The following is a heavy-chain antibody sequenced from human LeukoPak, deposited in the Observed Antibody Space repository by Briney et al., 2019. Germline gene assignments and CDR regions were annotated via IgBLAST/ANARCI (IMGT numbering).Heavy chain of an antibody. CDR3: ARDRGYYFGSGTTFDY. Sequence: SETLSLTCTVSGGSISSSSYYWGWIRQPPGKGLEWIGNIYYGGSTYYNPSLKSRITISIDTSKNQFSLKLSSMTAADTAVYYCARDRGYYFGSGTTFDYWGQGTLVTVSS. CDR2: IYYGGST. CDR1: GGSISSSSYY. J-gene: IGHJ4*02. V-gene: IGHV4-39*07. D-gene: IGHD3-10*01.